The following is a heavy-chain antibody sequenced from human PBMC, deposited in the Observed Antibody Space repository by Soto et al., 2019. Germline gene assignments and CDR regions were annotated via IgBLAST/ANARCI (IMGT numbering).Heavy chain of an antibody. D-gene: IGHD3-10*01. CDR1: GDSVSSNSAT. J-gene: IGHJ4*02. Sequence: QVQLQQSGPGLVKHSQTLSFTCAISGDSVSSNSATWNWIRQSPSRGLQWLGRTYYRSKWYHDYADSVKSRITINPDTAKNQFSLQLISVTPEDTAVYYCARSITGSAYFDYWGQGTLVTVSS. CDR3: ARSITGSAYFDY. CDR2: TYYRSKWYH. V-gene: IGHV6-1*01.